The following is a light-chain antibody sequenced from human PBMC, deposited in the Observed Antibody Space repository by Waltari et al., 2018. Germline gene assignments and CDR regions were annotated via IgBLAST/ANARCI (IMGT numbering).Light chain of an antibody. V-gene: IGKV1-27*01. CDR2: AAS. CDR3: HKYNSATPGVT. Sequence: DIQMTQSPSSLSASVGDRVTITCRAGQGISNYFAWYKQKPGKVPKLLIYAASTLQSGVPFRFSGSGSGNDFTLTISSLQPEDVATYYCHKYNSATPGVTFGPGTKVDIK. J-gene: IGKJ3*01. CDR1: QGISNY.